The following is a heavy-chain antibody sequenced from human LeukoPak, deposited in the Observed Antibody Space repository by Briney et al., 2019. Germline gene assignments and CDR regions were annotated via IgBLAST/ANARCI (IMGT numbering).Heavy chain of an antibody. J-gene: IGHJ4*02. Sequence: PGGSLRLSCAASGFTFSSYDMHWVRQATGKGLEWVSAIGTADDTYYPGSVKGRFTISRENAKNSLYLQMNSLRAEDTAVYYCAKVGDGSGWYYFDYWGQGTLVTVSS. D-gene: IGHD6-19*01. CDR1: GFTFSSYD. CDR3: AKVGDGSGWYYFDY. CDR2: IGTADDT. V-gene: IGHV3-13*01.